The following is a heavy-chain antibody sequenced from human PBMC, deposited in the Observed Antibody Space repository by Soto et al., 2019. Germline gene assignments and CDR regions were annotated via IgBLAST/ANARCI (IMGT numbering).Heavy chain of an antibody. CDR3: ARGHSSSFIDY. Sequence: SETLSLTCTVSGGSISSSSYYWGWIRQPPGKGLEWIGNIYYSGSTYYNPSLKSRVTISVDTSKNQFSLKLSSVTAADTAVYYCARGHSSSFIDYWGQGTLVTVSS. D-gene: IGHD6-6*01. CDR1: GGSISSSSYY. CDR2: IYYSGST. J-gene: IGHJ4*02. V-gene: IGHV4-39*07.